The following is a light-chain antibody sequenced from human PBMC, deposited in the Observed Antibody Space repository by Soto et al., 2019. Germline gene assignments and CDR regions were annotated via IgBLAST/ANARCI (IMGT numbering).Light chain of an antibody. CDR2: ANS. J-gene: IGLJ2*01. CDR1: SSNIGAGYD. CDR3: QSYESSLSGVV. Sequence: QSVLTQPPSVSGAPGQRVTISCTGSSSNIGAGYDVHWYQQLPGTAPKLLIYANSNRPSGVPDRFSGSKSGTSASLAITGLQAEDEADYYCQSYESSLSGVVFVGGTKVTVL. V-gene: IGLV1-40*01.